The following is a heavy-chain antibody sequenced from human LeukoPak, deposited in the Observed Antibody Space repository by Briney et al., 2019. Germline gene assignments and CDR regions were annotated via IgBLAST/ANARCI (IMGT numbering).Heavy chain of an antibody. D-gene: IGHD1-14*01. CDR3: TRYNNDHFDY. Sequence: PGRSLRLSCAGSGCTFGGYGMRWFRQTPGKGLEWVAVIAYDGSRAFYADSVKGRFTISRDNSKNTMSVQMPHLRAQDTAVYYCTRYNNDHFDYWAQGTLVPVSS. CDR2: IAYDGSRA. J-gene: IGHJ4*02. CDR1: GCTFGGYG. V-gene: IGHV3-33*01.